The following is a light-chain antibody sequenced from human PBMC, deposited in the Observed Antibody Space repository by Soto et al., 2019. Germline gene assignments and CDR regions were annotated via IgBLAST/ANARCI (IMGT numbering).Light chain of an antibody. CDR2: EVS. CDR1: QSLVYTDGNTY. CDR3: MQGSHWPRT. J-gene: IGKJ1*01. V-gene: IGKV2-30*01. Sequence: DIVMTQSPLSLPVTLGQPASISCRSSQSLVYTDGNTYLNWFQQRPGKSPRRLIYEVSNRDSGVPDRFSGSESGTDFTLKISRVEAEDVGVYYCMQGSHWPRTFGQGTKVEIK.